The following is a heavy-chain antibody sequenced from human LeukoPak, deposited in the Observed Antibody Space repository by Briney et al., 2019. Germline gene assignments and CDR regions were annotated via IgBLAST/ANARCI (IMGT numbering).Heavy chain of an antibody. CDR2: IDPSDSYT. V-gene: IGHV5-10-1*01. CDR1: GYRFTSYW. J-gene: IGHJ3*02. Sequence: GESLKISCKGSGYRFTSYWISWVRQMPGKGLEWMGRIDPSDSYTNYSPSFQGHVTISADKSISTAYLQWSSLKASDTAMYYCASPLFGEFGAFDIWGQGTMVTVSS. CDR3: ASPLFGEFGAFDI. D-gene: IGHD3-10*01.